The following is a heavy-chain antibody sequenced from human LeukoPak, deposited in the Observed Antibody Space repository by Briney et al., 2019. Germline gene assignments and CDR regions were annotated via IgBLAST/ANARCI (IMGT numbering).Heavy chain of an antibody. CDR3: AGRRALDASFDY. CDR1: GFTVSGNY. J-gene: IGHJ4*02. Sequence: GGSLRLSCAASGFTVSGNYMSWVRQAPGKGLEWVSVIYSSDNTYYIDSVKGRFTISRDNSKNTLYLQMNSLRAEDTAVYYCAGRRALDASFDYWGQGTLVTVSS. CDR2: IYSSDNT. V-gene: IGHV3-66*02. D-gene: IGHD3-16*01.